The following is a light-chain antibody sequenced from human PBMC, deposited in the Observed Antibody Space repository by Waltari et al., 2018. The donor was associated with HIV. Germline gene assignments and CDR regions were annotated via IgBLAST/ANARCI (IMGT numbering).Light chain of an antibody. Sequence: ETELPQSPATLSTSPGQRANISCRASQSVSTYLAWYQQKPGQAPRLLIYDASNRATGIPARFSGSGSGTDFTLTISSLEPEDFAVYYCQLRSNWPPTLTFGQGTKVEIK. CDR3: QLRSNWPPTLT. CDR2: DAS. CDR1: QSVSTY. V-gene: IGKV3-11*01. J-gene: IGKJ1*01.